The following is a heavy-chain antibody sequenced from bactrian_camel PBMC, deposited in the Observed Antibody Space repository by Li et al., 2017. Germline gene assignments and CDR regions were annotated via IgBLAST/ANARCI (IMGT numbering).Heavy chain of an antibody. D-gene: IGHD2*01. CDR1: PDAIEGSC. CDR3: AEATEGHFSDLFIPDQYNL. CDR2: IYHDGRTT. J-gene: IGHJ4*01. Sequence: HVQLVESGGGSVQAGGSLTLACAASPDAIEGSCMGWFRQAPGKEREGVAFIYHDGRTTYYDPSVKGRFTISQDKSKSTFSLQMNNLKPEDTAMYYCAEATEGHFSDLFIPDQYNLWGQGTQVTVS. V-gene: IGHV3S1*01.